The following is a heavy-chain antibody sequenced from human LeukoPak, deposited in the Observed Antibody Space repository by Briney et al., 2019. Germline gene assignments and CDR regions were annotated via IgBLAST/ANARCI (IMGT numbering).Heavy chain of an antibody. CDR1: GFTFSSYS. D-gene: IGHD2-15*01. CDR3: ARDRDNGMDV. V-gene: IGHV3-21*01. J-gene: IGHJ6*04. CDR2: MNNSGSYI. Sequence: GGSLRLSCAASGFTFSSYSMNWFRQAPGKGLEWVSSMNNSGSYIYYAESVQGRFTISRDNAKNSLFLQMNSLRDEDTAVYYCARDRDNGMDVWGKGTTVTVSS.